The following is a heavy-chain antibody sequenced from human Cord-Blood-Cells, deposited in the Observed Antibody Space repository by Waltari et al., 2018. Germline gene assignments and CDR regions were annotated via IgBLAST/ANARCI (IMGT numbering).Heavy chain of an antibody. Sequence: EVQLVESGGGLVKPGGSLRLSCAASGFTFSNAWMSWVRKAQGKGLEWVGRIKSKTDGGTTDYAAPVKGRFTISRDDSKNTLYLQMNSLKTEDTAVYYCTTDNWNYYYYGMDVWGQGTTVTVSS. CDR1: GFTFSNAW. CDR2: IKSKTDGGTT. CDR3: TTDNWNYYYYGMDV. J-gene: IGHJ6*02. V-gene: IGHV3-15*01. D-gene: IGHD1-20*01.